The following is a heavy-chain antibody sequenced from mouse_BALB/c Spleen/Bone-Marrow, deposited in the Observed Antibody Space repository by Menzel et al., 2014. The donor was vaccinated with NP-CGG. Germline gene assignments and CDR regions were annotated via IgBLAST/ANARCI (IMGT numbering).Heavy chain of an antibody. J-gene: IGHJ4*01. CDR1: GYTFTSYW. V-gene: IGHV1-55*01. CDR3: SRSYGKGAMDY. Sequence: VHLVESGAELVKPGASVKMSCKASGYTFTSYWINWVKQRPGQGLAWIGDIYPGRGITNYNEKFKSKATLTLDTSSSTAYMQLSSLTSEDSAVYYCSRSYGKGAMDYWGQGTSVTVSS. CDR2: IYPGRGIT. D-gene: IGHD2-1*01.